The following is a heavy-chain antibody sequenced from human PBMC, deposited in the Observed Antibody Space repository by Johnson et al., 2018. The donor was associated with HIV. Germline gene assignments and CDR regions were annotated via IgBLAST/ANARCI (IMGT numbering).Heavy chain of an antibody. CDR2: ISYDGSNK. CDR3: AREMNAGNDAFDI. J-gene: IGHJ3*02. Sequence: QVQLVESGGGVVQPGRSLRLSCAASGFTFSSYGMHWVRQAPGKGLEWVAVISYDGSNKYYADSVKGRFTISRDNSKNTLYLQMNSLRAADTAVYYCAREMNAGNDAFDIWGQGTMVTVSS. CDR1: GFTFSSYG. V-gene: IGHV3-30*03.